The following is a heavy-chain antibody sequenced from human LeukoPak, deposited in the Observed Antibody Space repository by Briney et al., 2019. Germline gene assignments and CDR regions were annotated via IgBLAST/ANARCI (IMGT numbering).Heavy chain of an antibody. V-gene: IGHV6-1*01. J-gene: IGHJ6*02. CDR1: GDSVSSAA. CDR2: TYYRSEWYN. CDR3: ARVGKVAGYNYGMDV. D-gene: IGHD1-14*01. Sequence: SQTLSLTCAISGDSVSSAAWNWIRQSPSRGLEWLGRTYYRSEWYNDYAVSVKSRISINPDTSRNQFSLQLNSVTPEDTAIYYCARVGKVAGYNYGMDVWGQGTTVTVSS.